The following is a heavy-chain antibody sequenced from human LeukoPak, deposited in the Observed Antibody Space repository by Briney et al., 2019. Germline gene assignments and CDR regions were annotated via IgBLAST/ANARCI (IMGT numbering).Heavy chain of an antibody. J-gene: IGHJ4*02. V-gene: IGHV3-7*01. Sequence: GGSLRLSCAASGFTFSSYVMSWVRQAPGKGLEWVANIKQDGSEKYYVDSVKGRFTISRDNAKNSLYLQMNSLRAEDTAVYYCARDRVDYFDYWGQGTLVTVSS. CDR1: GFTFSSYV. D-gene: IGHD3-10*01. CDR2: IKQDGSEK. CDR3: ARDRVDYFDY.